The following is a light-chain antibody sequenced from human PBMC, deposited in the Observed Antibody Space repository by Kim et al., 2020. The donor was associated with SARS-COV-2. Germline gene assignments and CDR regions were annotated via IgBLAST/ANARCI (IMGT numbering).Light chain of an antibody. CDR2: WAS. J-gene: IGKJ1*01. V-gene: IGKV4-1*01. CDR1: HSVLYSSINKNY. Sequence: DIVMTQSPDSVAVSLDERATINCKSSHSVLYSSINKNYLAWYQQKPGQPPKLLIYWASTRESGVPDRFSGSGSGTDFTLTISSLQAEDVAVYYCQQYYSTPWTFGQGTKVDIK. CDR3: QQYYSTPWT.